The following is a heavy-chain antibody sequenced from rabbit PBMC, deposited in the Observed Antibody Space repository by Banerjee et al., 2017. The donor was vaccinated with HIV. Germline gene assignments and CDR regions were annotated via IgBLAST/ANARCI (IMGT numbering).Heavy chain of an antibody. Sequence: QEQLKETGGGLVQPGGSLTLTCTASGFSFSNKYVMCWVRQAPGKGLEWIACINTNSGNTVYASWAKGRFTISKTSSTTVTLQMTSLTAADTATYFCARGILDWNCFNLWGPGTLVTVS. CDR3: ARGILDWNCFNL. J-gene: IGHJ4*01. CDR1: GFSFSNKYV. D-gene: IGHD7-1*01. V-gene: IGHV1S45*01. CDR2: INTNSGNT.